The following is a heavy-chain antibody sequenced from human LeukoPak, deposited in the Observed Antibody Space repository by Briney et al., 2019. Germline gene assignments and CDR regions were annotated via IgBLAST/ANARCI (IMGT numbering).Heavy chain of an antibody. D-gene: IGHD1-14*01. CDR1: GFTFSDYY. J-gene: IGHJ4*02. V-gene: IGHV3-11*01. CDR3: GHATPQDNGVGFDY. Sequence: GGSLRLSCAASGFTFSDYYMSWIRQAPGKGLELVSYISSSVSTIYYADSVKGRFTISRDNDKNSLYLQMNSLRAEDTAVYYCGHATPQDNGVGFDYWGQGTLVTVSS. CDR2: ISSSVSTI.